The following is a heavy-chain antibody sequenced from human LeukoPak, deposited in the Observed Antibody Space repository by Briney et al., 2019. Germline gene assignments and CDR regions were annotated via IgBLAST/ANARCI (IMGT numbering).Heavy chain of an antibody. CDR1: GGSFSGYY. V-gene: IGHV4-34*01. CDR3: AGGPRGSYGSGSSFI. J-gene: IGHJ4*02. CDR2: INHSGSA. D-gene: IGHD3-10*01. Sequence: SETLSLTCAVYGGSFSGYYWSWIRQPPGKGLEWIGEINHSGSANYNPSLKSRVTISVDTSKNQVSLKLSSVTAADTAVYYCAGGPRGSYGSGSSFIWGQGTLVTVSS.